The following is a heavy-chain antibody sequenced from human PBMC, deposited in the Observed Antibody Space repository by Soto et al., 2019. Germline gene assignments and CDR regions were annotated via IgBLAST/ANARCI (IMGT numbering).Heavy chain of an antibody. CDR2: MANDGSNQ. CDR1: GFTFSSYG. Sequence: QVQLVESGGGLVQPGRSLRLSCAASGFTFSSYGMQWVRQSPGEGPEWVAIMANDGSNQYYAEAVKGRFTISRDNSKTKVFLEIDSLEAEDTSLYYCAGSSGGSSWYYPDYWGQGTRVTVSS. J-gene: IGHJ4*02. D-gene: IGHD6-13*01. CDR3: AGSSGGSSWYYPDY. V-gene: IGHV3-30*03.